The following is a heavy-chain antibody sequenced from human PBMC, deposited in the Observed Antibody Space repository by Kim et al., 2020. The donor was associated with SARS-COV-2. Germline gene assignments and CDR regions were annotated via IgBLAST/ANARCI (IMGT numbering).Heavy chain of an antibody. J-gene: IGHJ3*02. CDR2: ISGDGGST. V-gene: IGHV3-43*02. CDR1: GFTFDDYA. D-gene: IGHD3-9*01. Sequence: GGSLRLSCAASGFTFDDYAMHWVRQAPGKGLEWVSLISGDGGSTYYADSVKGRFTISRDNSKNSLYLQMNSLRTEDTALYYCAKVGDDTDNYDILTDQDPDDAFDIWGQGTMVTVSS. CDR3: AKVGDDTDNYDILTDQDPDDAFDI.